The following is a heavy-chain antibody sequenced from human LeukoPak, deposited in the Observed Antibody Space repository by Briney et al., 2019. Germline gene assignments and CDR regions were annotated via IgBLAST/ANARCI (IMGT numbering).Heavy chain of an antibody. J-gene: IGHJ5*01. CDR3: ARDHRRRYCSSTRCYLGWFDS. D-gene: IGHD2-2*01. CDR2: IIPMLGTT. Sequence: SVKVSCKASGGTFSNYAISWVRQAPGQGLEWMGGIIPMLGTTIYAQKFQGRVTITADESTNTAYMELSSLRSEDTAVYYCARDHRRRYCSSTRCYLGWFDSWGQGTLVTVSS. CDR1: GGTFSNYA. V-gene: IGHV1-69*13.